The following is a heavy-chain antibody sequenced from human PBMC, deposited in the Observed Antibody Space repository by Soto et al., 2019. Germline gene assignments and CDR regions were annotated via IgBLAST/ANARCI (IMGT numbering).Heavy chain of an antibody. J-gene: IGHJ4*02. CDR2: IIPIFGTA. D-gene: IGHD1-26*01. Sequence: GASVKVSCKASGGTFISYAISWVRQAPGQGLEWMGGIIPIFGTANYAQKFQGRVTITADESTSTAYMELSSLRAEDTAVYYCAKGFGNYWAFDYWGQGTLVTVSS. CDR1: GGTFISYA. V-gene: IGHV1-69*13. CDR3: AKGFGNYWAFDY.